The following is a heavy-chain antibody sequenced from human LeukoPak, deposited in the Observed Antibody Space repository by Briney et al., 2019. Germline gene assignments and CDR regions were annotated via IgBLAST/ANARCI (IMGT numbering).Heavy chain of an antibody. D-gene: IGHD2-2*01. CDR1: GFTFSSYA. V-gene: IGHV3-23*01. J-gene: IGHJ4*02. CDR3: AKVYQLLLSAHIDY. Sequence: PGGSLRLSCAASGFTFSSYAMSWVRQAPGKGLEWVSAISGSGGSTYYADSVKGRFTISRDNSKNTLYLQMNSLRAEDTAVYYCAKVYQLLLSAHIDYWGQGTLVTVSS. CDR2: ISGSGGST.